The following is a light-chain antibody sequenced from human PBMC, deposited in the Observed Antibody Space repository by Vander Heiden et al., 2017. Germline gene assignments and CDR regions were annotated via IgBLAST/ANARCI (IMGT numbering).Light chain of an antibody. Sequence: EIVLPQSPDTLSLSPGERATLSCRATQSVISSYLAWYQQKPGQSPRLLIYGASSMAAGIPYRFSGSGSGTDFSLTISRLEPEDFAVYFCQQYYSSPLTFGGGTKVEIK. J-gene: IGKJ4*01. V-gene: IGKV3-20*01. CDR2: GAS. CDR3: QQYYSSPLT. CDR1: QSVISSY.